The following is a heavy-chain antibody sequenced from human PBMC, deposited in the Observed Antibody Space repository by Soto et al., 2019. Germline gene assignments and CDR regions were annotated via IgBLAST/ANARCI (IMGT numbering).Heavy chain of an antibody. CDR3: AKDMGCSGGSCYSGEYAFDI. CDR1: GFTFSSYG. V-gene: IGHV3-30*18. D-gene: IGHD2-15*01. CDR2: ISYDGSNK. Sequence: PGGSLRLSCAASGFTFSSYGMHWVRQAPGKGLEWVAVISYDGSNKYYADSVKGRFTISRDNSKNTLYLQMNSLRAEDTAVYYCAKDMGCSGGSCYSGEYAFDIWGQGTMVTVSS. J-gene: IGHJ3*02.